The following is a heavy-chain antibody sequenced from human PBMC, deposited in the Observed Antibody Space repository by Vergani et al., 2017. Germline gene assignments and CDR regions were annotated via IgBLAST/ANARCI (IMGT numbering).Heavy chain of an antibody. D-gene: IGHD6-13*01. CDR1: GGSFSGYY. CDR2: INHSGST. Sequence: QVQLQQWGAGLLKPSETLSLTCAVYGGSFSGYYWSWIRQPPGKGLEWIGEINHSGSTNYNPSLKSRVTISVDRSKNQFSLKLSSVTAADTAVYYCARVRYSSSWYSGGGMDVWGQGTTVTVSS. CDR3: ARVRYSSSWYSGGGMDV. J-gene: IGHJ6*02. V-gene: IGHV4-34*01.